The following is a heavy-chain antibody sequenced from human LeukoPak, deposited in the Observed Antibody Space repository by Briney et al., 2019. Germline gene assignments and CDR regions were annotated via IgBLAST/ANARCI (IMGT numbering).Heavy chain of an antibody. CDR1: GFTFSSYA. CDR3: AKDRSCTNDICHGDFDY. J-gene: IGHJ4*02. D-gene: IGHD2-8*01. V-gene: IGHV3-23*01. CDR2: ISGSGGST. Sequence: GGSLRLSCAASGFTFSSYAVSWVRQAPGKGLEWVSSISGSGGSTYSADSVKGRFTISRDNSKNTLYLQMHSLRAEDTALYYCAKDRSCTNDICHGDFDYWGQGTLVTVSS.